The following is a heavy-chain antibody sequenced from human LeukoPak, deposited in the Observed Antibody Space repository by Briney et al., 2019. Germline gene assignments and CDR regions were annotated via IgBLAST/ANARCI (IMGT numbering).Heavy chain of an antibody. Sequence: SETLSLTCTVSGGSISSYYWSWIRQPPGKGLEWIGYIYYSGSTNYNPSLKSRVTISVDTSKNQFSLKLSSVTAADTAVYYCARAVVPAAIPGLTTLYYYMDVWGKGTTVTVSS. D-gene: IGHD2-2*01. CDR2: IYYSGST. CDR1: GGSISSYY. CDR3: ARAVVPAAIPGLTTLYYYMDV. V-gene: IGHV4-59*01. J-gene: IGHJ6*03.